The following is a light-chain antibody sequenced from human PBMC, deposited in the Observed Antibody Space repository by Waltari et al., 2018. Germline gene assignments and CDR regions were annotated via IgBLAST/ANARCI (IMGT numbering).Light chain of an antibody. J-gene: IGLJ2*01. CDR2: DVS. CDR3: NSYSSSSSLVL. V-gene: IGLV2-14*03. Sequence: QSALTQPASVSGSPGQSITISCTGTSSDVGTYNYVSWYQQHPGKAPKLMIYDVSNRPSGVSVRFSGSKSGNTASLTISGLQAEDDADYYCNSYSSSSSLVLFGGGTKLTVV. CDR1: SSDVGTYNY.